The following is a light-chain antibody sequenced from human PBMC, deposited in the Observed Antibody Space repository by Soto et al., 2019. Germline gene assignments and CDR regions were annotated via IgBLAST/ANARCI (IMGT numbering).Light chain of an antibody. CDR1: SSDVGSYDR. CDR3: SSYTNSNTYV. V-gene: IGLV2-18*02. Sequence: QSALTQPPSVSGSPGQSVTISCTGASSDVGSYDRVSWYQQPPGTAPKLIIYEVSNRPSGVPDRFSGSKSGNTASLTISGLQAEDEADYYCSSYTNSNTYVFGIGTKVTVL. CDR2: EVS. J-gene: IGLJ1*01.